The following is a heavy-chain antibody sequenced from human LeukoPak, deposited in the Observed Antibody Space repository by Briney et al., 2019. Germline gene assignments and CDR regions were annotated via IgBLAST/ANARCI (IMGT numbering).Heavy chain of an antibody. CDR2: IYTSGST. Sequence: SETLSLTCAVYGGSFSGYYWSWIRQPAGKGLEWIGRIYTSGSTNYNPSLKSRVTMSVDTSKNQFSLKLSSVTAADTAVYYCARDTPYGSGTYFDYWGQGTLVTVSS. V-gene: IGHV4-4*07. D-gene: IGHD3-10*01. CDR3: ARDTPYGSGTYFDY. CDR1: GGSFSGYY. J-gene: IGHJ4*02.